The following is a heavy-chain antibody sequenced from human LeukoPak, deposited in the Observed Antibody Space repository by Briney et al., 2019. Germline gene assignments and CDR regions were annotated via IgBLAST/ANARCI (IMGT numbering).Heavy chain of an antibody. J-gene: IGHJ4*02. CDR1: GFTFSSYG. CDR2: ISYDGSNK. CDR3: AKERPKSSSWYTPGY. Sequence: GGSLRLSCAASGFTFSSYGMHWVRQAPGKGLEWVAVISYDGSNKYYADSVKGRFTISRDNSKNTLYLQMNSLRAEDTAVYSCAKERPKSSSWYTPGYWGQGTLVTVSS. V-gene: IGHV3-30*18. D-gene: IGHD6-13*01.